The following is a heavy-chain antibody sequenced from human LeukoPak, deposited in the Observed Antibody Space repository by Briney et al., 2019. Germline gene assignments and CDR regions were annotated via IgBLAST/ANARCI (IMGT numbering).Heavy chain of an antibody. CDR3: ARDSGAYYDSSGYLGTFHY. V-gene: IGHV3-33*08. D-gene: IGHD3-22*01. CDR2: IWYDGSNK. J-gene: IGHJ4*02. CDR1: GFTFSSYA. Sequence: GGSLRLSCAASGFTFSSYAMHWVRQAPGKGLEWVAVIWYDGSNKYYADSAKGRFTISRDNSKNTLYLQMNSLRAEDTAVYYCARDSGAYYDSSGYLGTFHYWGQGTLVTVSS.